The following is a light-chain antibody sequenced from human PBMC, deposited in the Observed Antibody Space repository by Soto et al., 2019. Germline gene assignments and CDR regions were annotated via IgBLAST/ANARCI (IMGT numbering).Light chain of an antibody. J-gene: IGKJ2*01. CDR1: QSISSW. CDR3: QQYNSYSLYT. V-gene: IGKV1-5*01. Sequence: DIQMTQSPSTLSASVGDRVAITCRASQSISSWLAWYQQKPGKAPKLLIYDASSLESGVPSRFSGSGCGTECTLTISRLQPDDFAPYYCQQYNSYSLYTFGQGTKLEIK. CDR2: DAS.